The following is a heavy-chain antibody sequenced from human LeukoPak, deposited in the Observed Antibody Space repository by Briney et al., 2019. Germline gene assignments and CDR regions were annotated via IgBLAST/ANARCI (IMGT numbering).Heavy chain of an antibody. V-gene: IGHV3-30*04. CDR1: GFTFSSYA. D-gene: IGHD1-26*01. CDR3: AKDWAYRGNYYYFDY. Sequence: AGGSLRLSCAASGFTFSSYAMHWVRQAPGKGLEWVAVISYDGSNKYYADSVKGRFTVSRDNSKNTLYLQINSLRTEDTAVYYCAKDWAYRGNYYYFDYWGQGTLVTVSS. CDR2: ISYDGSNK. J-gene: IGHJ4*02.